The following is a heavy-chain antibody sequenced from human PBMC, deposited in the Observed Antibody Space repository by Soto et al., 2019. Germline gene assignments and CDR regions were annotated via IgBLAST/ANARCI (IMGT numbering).Heavy chain of an antibody. D-gene: IGHD4-17*01. CDR3: AKAPHLPVTYYYYGMDV. J-gene: IGHJ6*02. V-gene: IGHV3-30*18. Sequence: QVQLVESGGGVVQPGRSLRLSCAASGFTFSSYGMHWVRQAPGKGLEWVAVISYDGSNKYYADSVKGRFTISRDNSKNSXYLEMNSLRAEDTAVYYCAKAPHLPVTYYYYGMDVWGQGTTVTVSS. CDR2: ISYDGSNK. CDR1: GFTFSSYG.